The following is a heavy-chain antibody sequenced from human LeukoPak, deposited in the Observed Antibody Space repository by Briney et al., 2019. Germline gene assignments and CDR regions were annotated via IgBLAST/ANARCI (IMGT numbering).Heavy chain of an antibody. Sequence: ASVKVSCKASGYTFTSYYMHWVRQATGQGLEWLGWMNPNSGNTGYAQKFQGRVTITRNTSISTAYMELSSLRSEDTAVYYCATERGLDQDAFDIWGQGTMVTVSS. J-gene: IGHJ3*02. D-gene: IGHD2-2*03. CDR1: GYTFTSYY. CDR3: ATERGLDQDAFDI. V-gene: IGHV1-8*03. CDR2: MNPNSGNT.